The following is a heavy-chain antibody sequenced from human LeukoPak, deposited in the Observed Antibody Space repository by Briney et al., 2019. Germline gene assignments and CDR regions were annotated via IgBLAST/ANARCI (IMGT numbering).Heavy chain of an antibody. Sequence: GGSLRLSCAASGFTFSSSAMSWVRQAPGKGLEWVSAISNNGGYTYYADSVQGRFTISRDNSKNTLYLQMNSLRAEDTAVYYCAKSVGYCSSTSCRPLSVLDYWGQGTLVTVSS. D-gene: IGHD2-2*01. CDR2: ISNNGGYT. J-gene: IGHJ4*02. CDR1: GFTFSSSA. V-gene: IGHV3-23*01. CDR3: AKSVGYCSSTSCRPLSVLDY.